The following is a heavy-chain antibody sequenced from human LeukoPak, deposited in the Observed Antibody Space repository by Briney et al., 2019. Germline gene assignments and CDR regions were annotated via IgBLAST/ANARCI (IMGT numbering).Heavy chain of an antibody. V-gene: IGHV1-3*01. D-gene: IGHD3-10*01. CDR1: GYTFTSYA. CDR3: ARGAYGSGSYYNEGWFDP. CDR2: INAGNGNT. J-gene: IGHJ5*02. Sequence: GASVKVSCKASGYTFTSYAMHWVRQAPGQRLEWMGWINAGNGNTKYSQKFQGRVTITRDTSASTAYMELSSLRSEDTAVYYCARGAYGSGSYYNEGWFDPWGQGTLVTVSS.